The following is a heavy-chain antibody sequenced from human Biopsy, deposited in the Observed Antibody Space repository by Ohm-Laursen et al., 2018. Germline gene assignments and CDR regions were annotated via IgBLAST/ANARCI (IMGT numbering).Heavy chain of an antibody. CDR1: GFTFSGFS. D-gene: IGHD2-8*01. J-gene: IGHJ4*02. V-gene: IGHV3-21*01. CDR2: ISASGNHI. Sequence: GSLRLSCTASGFTFSGFSMNCVRQAPGKGLEWVSSISASGNHIYYTDSVKGRFTVSGDNGKNSVYLQMNSLRFEDTAVYYCARDVEAKYCKHGVCPSDFWGQGTLVTVSS. CDR3: ARDVEAKYCKHGVCPSDF.